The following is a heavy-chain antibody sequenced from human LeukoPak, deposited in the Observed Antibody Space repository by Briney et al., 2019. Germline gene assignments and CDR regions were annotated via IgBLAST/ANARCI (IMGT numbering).Heavy chain of an antibody. V-gene: IGHV4-59*12. D-gene: IGHD6-19*01. CDR1: GGSISSYY. J-gene: IGHJ4*02. Sequence: PSETLSLTCTVSGGSISSYYWSWIRQPPGKGLEWIGYVYYSGSTNYNPSLKSRVTISVDTSKNQFSLKLSSVTAADTAVYYCARETLGSGWPLWGQGTLVTVSS. CDR3: ARETLGSGWPL. CDR2: VYYSGST.